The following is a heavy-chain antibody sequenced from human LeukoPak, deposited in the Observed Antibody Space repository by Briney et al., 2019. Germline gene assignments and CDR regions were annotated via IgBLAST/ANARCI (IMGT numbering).Heavy chain of an antibody. CDR3: ASYLGYYDSSSGIDY. Sequence: PSETLSLTCAVYGGSFSGYYWSWIRQPPEKGLEWIGEINHSGSTNYNPSLKSRVTISVDTSKNQFSLKLSSVTAADTAVYYCASYLGYYDSSSGIDYWGQGTLVTVSS. V-gene: IGHV4-34*01. CDR2: INHSGST. J-gene: IGHJ4*02. CDR1: GGSFSGYY. D-gene: IGHD3-22*01.